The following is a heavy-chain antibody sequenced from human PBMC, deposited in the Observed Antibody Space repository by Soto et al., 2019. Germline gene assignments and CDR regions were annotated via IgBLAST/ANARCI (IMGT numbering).Heavy chain of an antibody. CDR1: GGSISSYY. CDR3: ARHSVDPYYVILTDY. CDR2: IYYSGST. V-gene: IGHV4-59*08. J-gene: IGHJ4*02. D-gene: IGHD3-9*01. Sequence: SETLSLTCTVSGGSISSYYWSWIRQPPGKGLEWIGYIYYSGSTNYNPSLKSRVTISVDTSKNQFSLKLSSVTAADTAVYYCARHSVDPYYVILTDYWGQGTLVTVSS.